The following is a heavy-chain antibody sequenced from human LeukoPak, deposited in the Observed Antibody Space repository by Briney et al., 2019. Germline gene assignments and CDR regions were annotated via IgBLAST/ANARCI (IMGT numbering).Heavy chain of an antibody. CDR1: GYTFTSYY. D-gene: IGHD3-3*01. V-gene: IGHV1-2*02. Sequence: ASVKVSCKASGYTFTSYYMHWVRQAPGQGLEWMGWINPNSGGTNYAQKFQGRVTMTRDTSISTAYMELSRLRSDDTAVYYCARVREGYDFWSGYYTLQGFDYWGQGTLVTVSS. CDR3: ARVREGYDFWSGYYTLQGFDY. J-gene: IGHJ4*02. CDR2: INPNSGGT.